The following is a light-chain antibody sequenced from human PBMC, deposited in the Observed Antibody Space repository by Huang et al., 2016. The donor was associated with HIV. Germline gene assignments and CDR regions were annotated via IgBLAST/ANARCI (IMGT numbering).Light chain of an antibody. CDR1: QSVTNN. CDR3: QQYSNWPPLT. J-gene: IGKJ5*01. CDR2: GGS. V-gene: IGKV3-15*01. Sequence: EIVMTQSPATLSVSPGERVTLSCRASQSVTNNLAWYQQKHGQAPRLLIYGGSTRATGFPARFSGSGSGTDFTLTISSLQSEDFGLYFCQQYSNWPPLTFGQGTRLEIK.